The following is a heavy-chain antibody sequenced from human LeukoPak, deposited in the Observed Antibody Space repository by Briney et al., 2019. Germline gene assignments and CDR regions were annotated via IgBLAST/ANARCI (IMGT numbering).Heavy chain of an antibody. V-gene: IGHV4-39*01. D-gene: IGHD3-22*01. CDR1: GGSISSSSYY. CDR2: IYYTANT. Sequence: PSETLSLTCTVSGGSISSSSYYWGWIRQPPGKGLEWIGSIYYTANTYYNSSLKSRVTISVDTSKNQFSLKLSSVIAADSAVYYCARRDHYDSSGYFDYWGQGTLVTVSS. J-gene: IGHJ4*02. CDR3: ARRDHYDSSGYFDY.